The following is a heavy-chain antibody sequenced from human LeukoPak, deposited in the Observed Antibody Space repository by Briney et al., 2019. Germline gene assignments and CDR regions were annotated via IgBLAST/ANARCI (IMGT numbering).Heavy chain of an antibody. CDR2: IYYSGST. D-gene: IGHD2-2*03. CDR1: GGSVSSNSNY. Sequence: SETLSLTCTVSGGSVSSNSNYWSWIRQPPGKGLEWIGYIYYSGSTKYNPSLKSRVTMSVDTSKNRFSLKLSSVTAADTAVYYCARHRGYCSSTSCSYNWFDPWGQGTLVTVSS. V-gene: IGHV4-61*01. CDR3: ARHRGYCSSTSCSYNWFDP. J-gene: IGHJ5*02.